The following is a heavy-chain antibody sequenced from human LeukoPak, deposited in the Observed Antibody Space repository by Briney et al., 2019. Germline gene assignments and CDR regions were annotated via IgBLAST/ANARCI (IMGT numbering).Heavy chain of an antibody. CDR1: GFTFSSYW. CDR3: ARGGSSGYYSFYY. V-gene: IGHV3-7*01. J-gene: IGHJ4*02. D-gene: IGHD3-22*01. Sequence: GGSLRLSCAASGFTFSSYWMSWVRQAPGKGLEWVANIKQDGSEKYYVDSVKGRFTISRDNAKNSLYLQMNSLRAEDTAVYYCARGGSSGYYSFYYWGQGTLVTVSS. CDR2: IKQDGSEK.